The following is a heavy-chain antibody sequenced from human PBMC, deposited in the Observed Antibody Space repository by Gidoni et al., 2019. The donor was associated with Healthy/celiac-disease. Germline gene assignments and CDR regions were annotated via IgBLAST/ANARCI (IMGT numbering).Heavy chain of an antibody. CDR2: IYTSGST. J-gene: IGHJ1*01. Sequence: QVQLQESAQGLVTPSQPLSPTCPVTGGSIRSGSYTWSWIRQPAGKGLEWIGRIYTSGSTNSNPSLKSRVTISVDTSKNQFSLKLSSVTDADTAVYYCARGGEWLVEEYFQHWGQGTLVTVSS. CDR1: GGSIRSGSYT. D-gene: IGHD6-19*01. CDR3: ARGGEWLVEEYFQH. V-gene: IGHV4-61*02.